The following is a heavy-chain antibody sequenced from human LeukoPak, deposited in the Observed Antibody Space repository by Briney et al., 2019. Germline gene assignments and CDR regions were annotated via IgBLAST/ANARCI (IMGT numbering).Heavy chain of an antibody. Sequence: SQTLSLTCTVSGGSISSGSYYWSWIRQPAGKGLEWIGRIYTSGSTNYNPSLKSRVTISVDTSKNQFSLKLSSVTAADTAVYYCARGHDWFDPWGQGTLVTVSS. J-gene: IGHJ5*02. CDR3: ARGHDWFDP. V-gene: IGHV4-61*02. CDR2: IYTSGST. CDR1: GGSISSGSYY.